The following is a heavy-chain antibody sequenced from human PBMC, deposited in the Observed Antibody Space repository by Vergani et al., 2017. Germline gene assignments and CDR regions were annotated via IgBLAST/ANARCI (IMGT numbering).Heavy chain of an antibody. CDR3: AASRYYYYYMDV. CDR2: ISYDGRNK. Sequence: QVQLVESGGGVVQPGRSLRLSCAASGFTFISYGMRWVRQAPGKGLEWVAVISYDGRNKSYADSVKGRFTISRDNSKNTLYLQMNSLRAEDTAVYYCAASRYYYYYMDVWGKGTTVTVSS. J-gene: IGHJ6*03. CDR1: GFTFISYG. V-gene: IGHV3-30*03.